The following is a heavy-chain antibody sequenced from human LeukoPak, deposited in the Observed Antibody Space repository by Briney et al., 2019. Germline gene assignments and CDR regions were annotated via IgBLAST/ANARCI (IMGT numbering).Heavy chain of an antibody. CDR2: IYHSGST. CDR3: ARSPFLEWSSYFDY. Sequence: PSETLSLTCAVSGYSISSGYYWGWIRQPPGKGLEWIGSIYHSGSTYYIPSLKSRVTISVDTSKNQFSLKLSSVTAADTAVYYCARSPFLEWSSYFDYWGQGTLATVSS. D-gene: IGHD3-3*01. V-gene: IGHV4-38-2*01. J-gene: IGHJ4*02. CDR1: GYSISSGYY.